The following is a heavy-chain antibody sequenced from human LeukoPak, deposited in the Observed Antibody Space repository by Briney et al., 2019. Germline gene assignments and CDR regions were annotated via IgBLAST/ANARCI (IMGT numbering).Heavy chain of an antibody. CDR3: AREDYDFWSGYYTGGFDY. V-gene: IGHV4-59*01. CDR2: IYYSGST. Sequence: SETLSLTCTVSGGSISSYYWSWIRQPPGKGLEWIGYIYYSGSTNYNPSLKSRVTISVDTSKNQFSLRLSSVTAADTAVYYCAREDYDFWSGYYTGGFDYWGQGTLVTVSS. CDR1: GGSISSYY. J-gene: IGHJ4*02. D-gene: IGHD3-3*01.